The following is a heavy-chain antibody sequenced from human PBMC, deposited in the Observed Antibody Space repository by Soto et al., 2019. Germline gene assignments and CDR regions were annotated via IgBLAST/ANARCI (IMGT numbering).Heavy chain of an antibody. V-gene: IGHV1-58*01. CDR3: AAEIVEAPRAYNYYDMDV. J-gene: IGHJ6*02. Sequence: GASVKVSWKTSGFTFTSSAVQWVRQARGQRLEWMGWFVVGSADTNYAETFQDRVTITRDMSTSTASMEMTSMRSDDTAVHYCAAEIVEAPRAYNYYDMDVWGQGTADTV. CDR2: FVVGSADT. CDR1: GFTFTSSA. D-gene: IGHD2-2*01.